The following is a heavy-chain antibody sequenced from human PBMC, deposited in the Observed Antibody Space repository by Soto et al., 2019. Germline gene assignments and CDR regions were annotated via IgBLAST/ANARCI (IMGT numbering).Heavy chain of an antibody. Sequence: QVQLQQWGAGLLKPSETLSLTCAVYGGSFSGYYWSWIRQPPGKGLECIGEINHSGSNNYNPSLKSRVTISVDTSKNQFSLKLSSVTAADTAVYYCARGPGYCSGGSCSSSDYWGQGTLVTVSS. J-gene: IGHJ4*02. CDR1: GGSFSGYY. CDR3: ARGPGYCSGGSCSSSDY. V-gene: IGHV4-34*01. CDR2: INHSGSN. D-gene: IGHD2-15*01.